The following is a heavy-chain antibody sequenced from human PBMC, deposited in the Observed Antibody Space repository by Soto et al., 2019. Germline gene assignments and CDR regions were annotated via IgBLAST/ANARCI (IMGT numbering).Heavy chain of an antibody. CDR3: ARDQNGSGNYYTRYFDY. J-gene: IGHJ4*02. CDR2: LYNTGST. Sequence: SETLSLTCTVSGASISRYYWSWIRQSPGKGLEWIGYLYNTGSTIYNPSLKSRVTISVDKSKNQFSLNLSSVTAADTAVYYCARDQNGSGNYYTRYFDYWGQGTLVTVSS. D-gene: IGHD3-10*01. CDR1: GASISRYY. V-gene: IGHV4-59*12.